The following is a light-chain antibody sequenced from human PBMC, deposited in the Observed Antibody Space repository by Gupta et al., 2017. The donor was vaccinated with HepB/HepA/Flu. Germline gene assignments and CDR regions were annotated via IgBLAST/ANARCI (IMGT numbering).Light chain of an antibody. CDR3: MIWNNSADF. CDR1: SDINVGAYR. CDR2: YIVYSDK. Sequence: QPVLTQPSSLPASLGTSASPTCTLRSDINVGAYRIYWYQQKPGSRPQYPLMYIVYSDKQQGSGVPSRFSGSKDASATAVVLLISGLQSEDDSYYYSMIWNNSADFFGTGTMLTVL. J-gene: IGLJ1*01. V-gene: IGLV5-45*02.